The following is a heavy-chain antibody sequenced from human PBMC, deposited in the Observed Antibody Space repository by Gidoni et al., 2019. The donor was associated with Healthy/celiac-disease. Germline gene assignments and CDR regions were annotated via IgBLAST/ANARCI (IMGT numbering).Heavy chain of an antibody. CDR2: IWYDGSNK. Sequence: QVQLVESGGGVVQPGRSLRLSCAASGFTFSSDGMHWVRKAPGKGLGWVAVIWYDGSNKYYADSVKGRFTISRDNSKNTLYLQMNSLRAEDTAVYYCARDRPPRYYMDVWGKGTTVTVSS. CDR3: ARDRPPRYYMDV. V-gene: IGHV3-33*01. J-gene: IGHJ6*03. CDR1: GFTFSSDG.